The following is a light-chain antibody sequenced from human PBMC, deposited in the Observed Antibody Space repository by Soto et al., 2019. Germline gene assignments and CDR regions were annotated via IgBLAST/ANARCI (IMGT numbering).Light chain of an antibody. J-gene: IGKJ1*01. V-gene: IGKV1-39*01. Sequence: DIQMTQSPSSLSVSIGDRVTITCRSSQSISVYINWYQKKSGTPPKLLMYAASNLQSGVPSRFSGRGSGTEFTLTINSLQSEDVAVYYCHQVNDWPRGTFGQGTKVEVK. CDR1: QSISVY. CDR3: HQVNDWPRGT. CDR2: AAS.